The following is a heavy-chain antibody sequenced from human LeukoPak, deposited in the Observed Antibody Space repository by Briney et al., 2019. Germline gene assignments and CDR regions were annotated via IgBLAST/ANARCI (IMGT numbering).Heavy chain of an antibody. J-gene: IGHJ4*02. D-gene: IGHD1-1*01. CDR2: INPYNGKT. V-gene: IGHV1-18*01. Sequence: ASVKVSCKASGYSLDRFGISWVRQAPGRGLEWLGWINPYNGKTIFGEKFQGRVIMTTDTSASTVYMELTSLRSDDTAVYFCARDTPQHLKRFDYWGQGTLITVSS. CDR3: ARDTPQHLKRFDY. CDR1: GYSLDRFG.